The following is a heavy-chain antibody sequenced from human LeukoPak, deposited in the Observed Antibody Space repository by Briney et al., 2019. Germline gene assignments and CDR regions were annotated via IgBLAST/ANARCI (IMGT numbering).Heavy chain of an antibody. CDR3: ARGVDTAMAFDY. V-gene: IGHV1-18*01. Sequence: ASVKVSCKASGHTFTSSGVSWVRQAPGQGLEWMGWISAYNGDINYAQKFQGRVTMTTDTSTSTIYMELSSLRSEDTAVYYCARGVDTAMAFDYWGQGTLVNVSS. CDR1: GHTFTSSG. CDR2: ISAYNGDI. D-gene: IGHD5-18*01. J-gene: IGHJ4*02.